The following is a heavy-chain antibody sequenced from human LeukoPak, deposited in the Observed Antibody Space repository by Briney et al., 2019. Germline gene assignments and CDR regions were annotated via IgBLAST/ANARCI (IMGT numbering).Heavy chain of an antibody. V-gene: IGHV1-18*01. J-gene: IGHJ4*02. D-gene: IGHD6-19*01. Sequence: ASVKVSCKASGYTFTTYNINWVRQAPGQGLEWMGWISADNGNTNYAQKFQGRVTMTTDTSTSTVYMELRSLRSEDTAVYYCARVPPGYSSGWYHHYYFDYWGQGTLVTVSS. CDR3: ARVPPGYSSGWYHHYYFDY. CDR2: ISADNGNT. CDR1: GYTFTTYN.